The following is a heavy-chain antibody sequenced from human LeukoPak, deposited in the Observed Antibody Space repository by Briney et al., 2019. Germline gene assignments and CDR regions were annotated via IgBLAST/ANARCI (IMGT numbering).Heavy chain of an antibody. CDR1: GGSISSGGYY. J-gene: IGHJ4*02. D-gene: IGHD2-15*01. CDR2: IYYSGST. Sequence: TSETLSLTCTVSGGSISSGGYYWSWIRQHPGKGLEWIGYIYYSGSTYYNPSLKSRVTISVDTSKNQFSLKLSSVTAADTAVYYCARQGYCSGGSCGTYFDFWGQGTLVTVSS. V-gene: IGHV4-31*03. CDR3: ARQGYCSGGSCGTYFDF.